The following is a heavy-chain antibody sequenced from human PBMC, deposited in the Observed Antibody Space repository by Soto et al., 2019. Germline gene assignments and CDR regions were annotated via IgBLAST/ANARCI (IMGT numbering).Heavy chain of an antibody. V-gene: IGHV3-30*03. CDR1: GFTFSSYG. CDR2: ISYDGSKK. CDR3: ARGYTSGYPSNWFDP. Sequence: QVQLVESGGGVVQPGRSLRLSCAASGFTFSSYGMHWVRQAPGKGLEWVAVISYDGSKKYYADSVKGRFTISRDNSKNTLYLQMDSLRAEDTAVYYCARGYTSGYPSNWFDPWGQGTLVTVSS. D-gene: IGHD3-3*01. J-gene: IGHJ5*02.